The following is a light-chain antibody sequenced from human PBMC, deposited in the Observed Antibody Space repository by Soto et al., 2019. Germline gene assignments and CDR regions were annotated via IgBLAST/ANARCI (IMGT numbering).Light chain of an antibody. J-gene: IGLJ2*01. CDR3: SSYAGSSTLV. CDR2: EVS. CDR1: SRDVESYDL. Sequence: QSALTQPASVSGSPGQSITISCIGTSRDVESYDLVSWYQQHPGKAPKLMIYEVSERPSGVSNRFSGSKSVNTASLTISGLQAEDEADYYCSSYAGSSTLVFGGGTQLTVL. V-gene: IGLV2-23*02.